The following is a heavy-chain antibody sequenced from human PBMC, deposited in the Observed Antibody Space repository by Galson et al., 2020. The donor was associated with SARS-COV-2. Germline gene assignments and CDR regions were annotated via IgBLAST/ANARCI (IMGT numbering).Heavy chain of an antibody. Sequence: SETLSLTCTVSGGSISSSSYYWGWIRQPPGKGLEWIGSIYYSGSTYYNPSLKSRVTISVDTSKNQFSLKLSSVTAADTAVYYCARLHFNWNAPGFDYWGQGTLVTVSS. CDR3: ARLHFNWNAPGFDY. J-gene: IGHJ4*02. V-gene: IGHV4-39*01. CDR2: IYYSGST. CDR1: GGSISSSSYY. D-gene: IGHD1-20*01.